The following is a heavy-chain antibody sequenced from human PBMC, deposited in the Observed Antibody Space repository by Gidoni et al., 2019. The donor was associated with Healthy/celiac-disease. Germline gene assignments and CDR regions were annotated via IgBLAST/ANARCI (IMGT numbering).Heavy chain of an antibody. J-gene: IGHJ6*02. CDR1: GFTFSSYA. D-gene: IGHD6-13*01. CDR2: ISGSGGST. Sequence: EVQLLESGGGLVQPGGSLRLSCAASGFTFSSYAMSWVRQAPGKGLEWVSAISGSGGSTYYADSVKGRFTISRDNSKNTLYLQMNSLRAEDTAVYYCAKDLDSSSWYGGGCMDVWGQGTTVTVSS. CDR3: AKDLDSSSWYGGGCMDV. V-gene: IGHV3-23*01.